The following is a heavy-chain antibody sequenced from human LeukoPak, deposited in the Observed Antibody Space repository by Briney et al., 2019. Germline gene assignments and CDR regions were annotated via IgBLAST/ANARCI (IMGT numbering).Heavy chain of an antibody. D-gene: IGHD1-26*01. Sequence: KTSETLSLTCAVSGYSIRSGYYWAWIRQPPGKGLEWIGSLHHTRSTYYNPSLKSRVSMSVDRSNNNFSLKLSTVTASDTAVYYCARDRESSPWELLLDYWGQGILVNVSS. J-gene: IGHJ4*02. CDR2: LHHTRST. CDR3: ARDRESSPWELLLDY. CDR1: GYSIRSGYY. V-gene: IGHV4-38-2*02.